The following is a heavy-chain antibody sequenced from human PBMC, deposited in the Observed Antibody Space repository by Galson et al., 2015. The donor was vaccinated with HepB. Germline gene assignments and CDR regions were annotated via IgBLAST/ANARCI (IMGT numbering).Heavy chain of an antibody. V-gene: IGHV3-53*01. Sequence: SLRLSCAASGFTVSSNYMSWVRQAPGKGLEWVSIIYSGGSTYYADPVKGRFTISRDNSENTLYLQMNSLRGEDTAVYHCATLTSKINMRALDVWGKGTTVTVSS. CDR2: IYSGGST. D-gene: IGHD5/OR15-5a*01. J-gene: IGHJ6*04. CDR1: GFTVSSNY. CDR3: ATLTSKINMRALDV.